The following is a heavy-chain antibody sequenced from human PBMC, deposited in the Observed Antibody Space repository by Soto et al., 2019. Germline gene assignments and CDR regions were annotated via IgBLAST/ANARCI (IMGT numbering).Heavy chain of an antibody. CDR3: AKNPVSPYYDILTGYQTPHSFDY. CDR2: ISGSGGST. Sequence: GGSLRLSCAASGFTFSSYAMSWVRQAPGKGLEWVSTISGSGGSTYYADSVKGRFTISRDNSKNTLYLQMNSLRAEDTAVYYCAKNPVSPYYDILTGYQTPHSFDYWGQRTLVTVSS. V-gene: IGHV3-23*01. D-gene: IGHD3-9*01. J-gene: IGHJ4*02. CDR1: GFTFSSYA.